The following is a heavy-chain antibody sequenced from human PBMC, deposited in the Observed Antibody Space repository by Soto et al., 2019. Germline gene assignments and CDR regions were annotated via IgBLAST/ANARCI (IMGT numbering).Heavy chain of an antibody. Sequence: QITLKESGPTLVKPTQTLTLTCTFSGFSLSTSGVGVGWIRQPPGKALEWLALIYWDDDKRYSPSLKSRLTIPQDTSKNQVVLTMTNMDPVDTATYYCAHRRYGLYFDYWGQGTLVTVSS. CDR1: GFSLSTSGVG. CDR2: IYWDDDK. J-gene: IGHJ4*02. D-gene: IGHD1-1*01. CDR3: AHRRYGLYFDY. V-gene: IGHV2-5*02.